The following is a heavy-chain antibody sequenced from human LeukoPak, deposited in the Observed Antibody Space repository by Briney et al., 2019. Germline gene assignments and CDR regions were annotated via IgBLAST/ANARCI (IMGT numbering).Heavy chain of an antibody. CDR1: GYTFTAYY. CDR3: AREKNSPAAYYMDV. CDR2: INPNSGGI. V-gene: IGHV1-2*02. J-gene: IGHJ6*03. D-gene: IGHD2-2*01. Sequence: GASVKVSCTASGYTFTAYYMHWMRQAPGQGLEWMGWINPNSGGIKSAQKFQGRVTMTRDTSISTAYMELSRLGSDDTAVYYCAREKNSPAAYYMDVWGKGTTVTVSS.